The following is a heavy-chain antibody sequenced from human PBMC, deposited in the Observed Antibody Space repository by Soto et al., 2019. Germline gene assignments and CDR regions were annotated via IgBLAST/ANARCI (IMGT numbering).Heavy chain of an antibody. V-gene: IGHV3-30-3*01. Sequence: GGSLRLSCAASGFTFSSYAMHWVRQAPGKGLEWVAVISYDGSNKYYADSVKGRFTISRDNSKNTLYLQMNSLRAEDTAVYYCARNPRHMVPLHFDYWGQGTLVTVSS. D-gene: IGHD3-10*01. J-gene: IGHJ4*02. CDR3: ARNPRHMVPLHFDY. CDR2: ISYDGSNK. CDR1: GFTFSSYA.